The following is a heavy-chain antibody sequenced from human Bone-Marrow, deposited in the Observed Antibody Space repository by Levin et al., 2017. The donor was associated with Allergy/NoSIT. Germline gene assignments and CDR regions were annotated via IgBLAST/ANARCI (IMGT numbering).Heavy chain of an antibody. D-gene: IGHD6-19*01. CDR1: GFTFTRFA. V-gene: IGHV3-23*05. CDR2: FANTAKT. CDR3: AKDHESSGWPTFDL. J-gene: IGHJ4*02. Sequence: GESLKISCAASGFTFTRFALSWVRQVPGKGLEWVASFANTAKTYYADSVMGRFTISRDTSTNTLFLQMNSLRAEDTAVYFCAKDHESSGWPTFDLWGQGTLVTVSS.